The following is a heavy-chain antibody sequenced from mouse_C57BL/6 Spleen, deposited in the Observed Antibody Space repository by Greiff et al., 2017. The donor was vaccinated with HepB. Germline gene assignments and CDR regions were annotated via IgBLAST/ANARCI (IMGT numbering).Heavy chain of an antibody. CDR1: GYTFTSYW. Sequence: VQLQQSGAELVMPGASVKLSCKASGYTFTSYWMHWVKQRPGQGLEWIGEIDPSDSYTNYNQKFKGKSTLTVDKYSSTAYMQLSSLTSEDSAVYYCARWGGHYAMDYWGQGTSVTVSS. V-gene: IGHV1-69*01. CDR3: ARWGGHYAMDY. J-gene: IGHJ4*01. CDR2: IDPSDSYT.